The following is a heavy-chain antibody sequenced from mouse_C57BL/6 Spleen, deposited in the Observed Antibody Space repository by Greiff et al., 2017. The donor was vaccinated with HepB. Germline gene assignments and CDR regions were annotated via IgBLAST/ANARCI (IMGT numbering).Heavy chain of an antibody. V-gene: IGHV3-6*01. Sequence: DVKLVESGPGLVKPSQSLSLTCSVTGYSITSGYYWNWIRQFPGNKLEWMGYISYDGSNNYNPSLKNRISITRDTSKNQFFLKLNSVTTEDTATYYCASDYGNYFDYWGQGTTLTVSS. D-gene: IGHD2-1*01. CDR3: ASDYGNYFDY. CDR2: ISYDGSN. J-gene: IGHJ2*01. CDR1: GYSITSGYY.